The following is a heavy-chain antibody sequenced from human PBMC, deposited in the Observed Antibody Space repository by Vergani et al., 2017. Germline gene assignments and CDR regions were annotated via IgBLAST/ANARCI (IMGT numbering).Heavy chain of an antibody. J-gene: IGHJ6*02. Sequence: QVQLVQSGAEVKKPGSSVKVSCKASGGTFSSYAISWVRPAPGQGLEWMGRNIPIFGTANYEQKFQGRVTITADESTSTAYMELSSLRSEDTAVYYCASLYSGYDYDYYYYGMDVWGQGTTVTVSS. CDR2: NIPIFGTA. V-gene: IGHV1-69*18. CDR3: ASLYSGYDYDYYYYGMDV. D-gene: IGHD5-12*01. CDR1: GGTFSSYA.